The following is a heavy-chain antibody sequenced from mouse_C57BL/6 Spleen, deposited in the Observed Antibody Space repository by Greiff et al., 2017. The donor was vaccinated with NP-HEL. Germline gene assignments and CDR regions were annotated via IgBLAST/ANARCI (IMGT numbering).Heavy chain of an antibody. Sequence: EVKLMESGGGLVKPGGSLKLSCAASGFTFSDYGMHWVRQAPEKGLEWVAYISSGSSTIYYADTVKGRFTISRDNAKNTLFLQMTSLRSEDTAMYYCARPDGYYGSSYDAMDYWGQGTSVTVSS. CDR3: ARPDGYYGSSYDAMDY. J-gene: IGHJ4*01. CDR2: ISSGSSTI. CDR1: GFTFSDYG. D-gene: IGHD1-1*01. V-gene: IGHV5-17*01.